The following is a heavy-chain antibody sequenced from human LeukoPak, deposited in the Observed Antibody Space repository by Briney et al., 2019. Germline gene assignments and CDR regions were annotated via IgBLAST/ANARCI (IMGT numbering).Heavy chain of an antibody. CDR3: ARELYGSGSYYNLD. CDR2: MNPNSGNT. V-gene: IGHV1-8*01. J-gene: IGHJ4*02. D-gene: IGHD3-10*01. CDR1: GYTFTSYD. Sequence: ASVKVSCKASGYTFTSYDINWVRQATGQGLEWMGWMNPNSGNTGYAQKFQGRVTMTRNTSISTAYMELSSLRPEDTAVYYCARELYGSGSYYNLDWGQGTLVTVSS.